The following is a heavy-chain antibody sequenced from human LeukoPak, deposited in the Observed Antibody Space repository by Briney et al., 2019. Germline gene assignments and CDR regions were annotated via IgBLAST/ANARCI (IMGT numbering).Heavy chain of an antibody. Sequence: MPGGSLRLSCAASGFTFSDYYMSWIRRAPGKGMEWVSYISSSGSTIYYADSVKGRFTISRDDAKNSLYLQMNSLRAEDTAVYYCARDHYYDSSGYSEPGWFDPWGQGTLVTVSS. CDR3: ARDHYYDSSGYSEPGWFDP. D-gene: IGHD3-22*01. V-gene: IGHV3-11*04. CDR2: ISSSGSTI. CDR1: GFTFSDYY. J-gene: IGHJ5*02.